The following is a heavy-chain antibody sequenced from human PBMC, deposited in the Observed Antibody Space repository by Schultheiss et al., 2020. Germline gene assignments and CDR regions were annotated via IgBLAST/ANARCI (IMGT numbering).Heavy chain of an antibody. CDR1: GGSISSYYW. CDR2: IYWDDDK. V-gene: IGHV2-5*08. CDR3: AHSPSSSWYGGNWFDP. J-gene: IGHJ5*02. D-gene: IGHD6-13*01. Sequence: TLSLTCTVSGGSISSYYWSWIRQPPGKALEWLALIYWDDDKRYSPSLKSRLTITKDTSKNQVVLTMTNMDPVDTATYYCAHSPSSSWYGGNWFDPWGQGTLVTVSS.